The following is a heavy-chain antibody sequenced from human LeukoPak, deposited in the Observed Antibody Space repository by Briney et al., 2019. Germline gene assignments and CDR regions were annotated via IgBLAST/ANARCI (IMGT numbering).Heavy chain of an antibody. D-gene: IGHD6-13*01. CDR3: ARGRSSIDY. CDR2: IKQDGSEK. J-gene: IGHJ4*02. Sequence: GGSLRLSCAASGFTSSSYWMSWVRQAPGKGLEWVANIKQDGSEKYYVDSVKGRFTISRDNAKNSLYLQMNSLRAEDTAVYYCARGRSSIDYWGQGTLVTVS. CDR1: GFTSSSYW. V-gene: IGHV3-7*01.